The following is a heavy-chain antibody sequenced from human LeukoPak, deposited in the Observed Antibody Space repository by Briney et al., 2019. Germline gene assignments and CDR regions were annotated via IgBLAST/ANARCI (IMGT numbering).Heavy chain of an antibody. V-gene: IGHV1-2*02. D-gene: IGHD2-15*01. Sequence: ASVKVSCEASGYTFTGYYMHWVRQAPGQGLEWMGWINPNSGGTNYAQKFQGRVTMTRDTSISTACMELSRLRSDDTAVYYCARLYCSGGSCYSDTVAYWGQGTLVTVSS. CDR1: GYTFTGYY. CDR3: ARLYCSGGSCYSDTVAY. J-gene: IGHJ4*02. CDR2: INPNSGGT.